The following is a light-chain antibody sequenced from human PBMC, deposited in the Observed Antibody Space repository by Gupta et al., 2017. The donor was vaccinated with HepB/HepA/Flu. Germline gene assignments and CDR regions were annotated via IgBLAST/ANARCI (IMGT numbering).Light chain of an antibody. V-gene: IGKV1-5*03. Sequence: DIQMTKSPSTLSASVGDRVTITCRASQSISSWLAWYQQKPGKAPKVLIYQASSLENGVPSRFSGSGSGKEFTLTISGVQPDDSATYYCQQENRLSGTFGQGTTVEIK. CDR3: QQENRLSGT. J-gene: IGKJ1*01. CDR2: QAS. CDR1: QSISSW.